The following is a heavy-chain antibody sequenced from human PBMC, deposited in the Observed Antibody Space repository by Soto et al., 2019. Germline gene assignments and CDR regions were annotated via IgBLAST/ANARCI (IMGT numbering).Heavy chain of an antibody. Sequence: QVQLQQWGAGLLKPSETLSLTCAVYGGSFSGYYWSWLRQPPGKGLEWNGEINHSGSTNYNPSLKSRVTISVDTSKSQFSLKLGSVTAADTAVYYCARGRRSFRCSGGSCYSFTYDYWGQGPLVTVSS. CDR1: GGSFSGYY. D-gene: IGHD2-15*01. J-gene: IGHJ4*02. CDR3: ARGRRSFRCSGGSCYSFTYDY. V-gene: IGHV4-34*01. CDR2: INHSGST.